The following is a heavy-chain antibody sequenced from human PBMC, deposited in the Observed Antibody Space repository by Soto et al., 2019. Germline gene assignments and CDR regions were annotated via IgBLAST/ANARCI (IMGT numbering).Heavy chain of an antibody. CDR2: IDQDGGEK. CDR1: GFTFSNYW. V-gene: IGHV3-7*05. CDR3: ARGGNWFDP. J-gene: IGHJ5*02. D-gene: IGHD3-10*01. Sequence: EVQLVESGGGLVQPGGSLRLSCAASGFTFSNYWMAWVRQAPGKGLEWVANIDQDGGEKYYVDSVKGRFTISRDNAKNSLYLHMNSLRAEDTAVYYGARGGNWFDPWGQGTLVTVSS.